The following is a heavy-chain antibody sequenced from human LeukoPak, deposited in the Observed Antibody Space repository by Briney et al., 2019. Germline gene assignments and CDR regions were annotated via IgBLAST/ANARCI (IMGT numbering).Heavy chain of an antibody. CDR3: ARGIVGAVDWDI. D-gene: IGHD1-26*01. V-gene: IGHV1-2*02. Sequence: GASVKVSCKASGYTFTGYYMHWVRQAPGQGLEWMGWINPNSGGTNYAQKFQGRVTMTRDTSISTAYMELSSVTAADTAVYYCARGIVGAVDWDIWGQGTMVTVSS. CDR2: INPNSGGT. CDR1: GYTFTGYY. J-gene: IGHJ3*02.